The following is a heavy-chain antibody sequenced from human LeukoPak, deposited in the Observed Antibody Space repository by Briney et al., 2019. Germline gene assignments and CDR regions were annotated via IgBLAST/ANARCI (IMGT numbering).Heavy chain of an antibody. CDR2: INPSGGST. D-gene: IGHD3-10*01. CDR3: AREVSITMVRGTANWFDP. V-gene: IGHV1-46*01. CDR1: GYTFTSYY. Sequence: GASVKVSCKASGYTFTSYYMHWVRQAPGQGLEWMGIINPSGGSTSYAQKFQGRATMTRDTSTSTVYMELSSLRSEDTAVYYCAREVSITMVRGTANWFDPWGQGTLVTVSS. J-gene: IGHJ5*02.